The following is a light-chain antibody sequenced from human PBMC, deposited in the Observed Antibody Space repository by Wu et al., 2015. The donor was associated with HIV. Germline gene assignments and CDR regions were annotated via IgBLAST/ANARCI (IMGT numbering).Light chain of an antibody. V-gene: IGKV3-20*01. CDR2: DTS. J-gene: IGKJ2*01. CDR1: QTLSSTY. Sequence: EIVLTQSPGPLSLSPGERATLSCRASQTLSSTYLAWYQQRRGQSPRLLIYDTSTRATGIPDRFSASGSGTDFTLTIDRLEPEDFALYYCQQYRSSPHTFGQGTELETK. CDR3: QQYRSSPHT.